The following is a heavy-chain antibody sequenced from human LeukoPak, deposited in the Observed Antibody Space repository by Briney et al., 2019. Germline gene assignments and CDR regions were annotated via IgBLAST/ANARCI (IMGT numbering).Heavy chain of an antibody. CDR3: ASFSSLLEYFQH. J-gene: IGHJ1*01. D-gene: IGHD2-2*01. V-gene: IGHV4-39*07. CDR1: GGSISSSSYY. CDR2: IYYSGST. Sequence: SETLSLTCTVSGGSISSSSYYWGWIRQPPGKGLEWIGSIYYSGSTYYNPSLKSRVTISVDTSKNQFSLKLSSVTAADTAVYYCASFSSLLEYFQHWGQGTLVTVSS.